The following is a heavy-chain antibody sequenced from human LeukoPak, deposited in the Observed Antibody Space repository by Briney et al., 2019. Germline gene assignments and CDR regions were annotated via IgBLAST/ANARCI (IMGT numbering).Heavy chain of an antibody. V-gene: IGHV3-30*18. CDR1: GFIFSSYG. D-gene: IGHD6-13*01. CDR3: AKDGGTGRIAAPGADY. CDR2: ISYDGSNK. Sequence: GGSLRLSCAASGFIFSSYGMHWVRQAPGKGLEWVALISYDGSNKYYTDSVKGRFTISRDDSKNTYLQMNRLRAEDTAVYYCAKDGGTGRIAAPGADYWGQGTLVTVSS. J-gene: IGHJ4*02.